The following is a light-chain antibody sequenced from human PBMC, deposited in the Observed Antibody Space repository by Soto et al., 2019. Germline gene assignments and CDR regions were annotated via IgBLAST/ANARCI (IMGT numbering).Light chain of an antibody. CDR3: QQRSNWPIT. J-gene: IGKJ5*01. V-gene: IGKV1-39*01. CDR1: QSISSY. CDR2: AAS. Sequence: PMTQTHSSLSASVEDRVTLPCRASQSISSYLNWYQQKPGKAPKLLIYAASSLQSGVPSRFSGSGSGTEFTLTISSLEPEDFAVYYCQQRSNWPITFGQGTRLEIK.